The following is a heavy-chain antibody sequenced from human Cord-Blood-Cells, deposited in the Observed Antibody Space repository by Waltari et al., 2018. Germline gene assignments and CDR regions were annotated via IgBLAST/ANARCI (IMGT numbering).Heavy chain of an antibody. J-gene: IGHJ4*02. Sequence: QVQLQESGPGLVKPSQTLSLTCTVSGGSISSGGYYWSWIRQHPGKGLEWIGYIYYSGSTYYNPSLKSRVTISVDTSKNQFSLKLSSVTAADKAVYYCARLDDSSGYYFDYWGQGTLVTVSS. CDR1: GGSISSGGYY. CDR3: ARLDDSSGYYFDY. CDR2: IYYSGST. V-gene: IGHV4-31*03. D-gene: IGHD3-22*01.